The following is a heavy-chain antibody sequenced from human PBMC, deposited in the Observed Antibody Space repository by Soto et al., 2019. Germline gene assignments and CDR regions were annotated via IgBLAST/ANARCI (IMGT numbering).Heavy chain of an antibody. D-gene: IGHD4-17*01. Sequence: QVQLVQSGAEVKKPGSSVKVSCKASGGTSSSESISWLRQAPGQGLEWMGRIIPMFGIAKYPQRFQDRVTITADRSSHTAYMELSSLRSDDTAVYFCARGTPVPTYCFASWGQGTLVTVSS. CDR1: GGTSSSES. V-gene: IGHV1-69*02. CDR3: ARGTPVPTYCFAS. CDR2: IIPMFGIA. J-gene: IGHJ5*01.